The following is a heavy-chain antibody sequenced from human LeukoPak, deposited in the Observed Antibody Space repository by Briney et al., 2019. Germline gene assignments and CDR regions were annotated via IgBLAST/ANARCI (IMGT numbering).Heavy chain of an antibody. CDR3: ARSGSSWDYYYYYYMDV. CDR1: GFTFSDHY. Sequence: PGGSLRLSCAASGFTFSDHYMDWVRQAPGKGLEWVGRTRNKANSYTTEYAASVKGRFTISRDDSKNSLYLQMNSLKTEDTAVYYCARSGSSWDYYYYYYMDVWGKGTTVTVS. CDR2: TRNKANSYTT. D-gene: IGHD6-13*01. V-gene: IGHV3-72*01. J-gene: IGHJ6*03.